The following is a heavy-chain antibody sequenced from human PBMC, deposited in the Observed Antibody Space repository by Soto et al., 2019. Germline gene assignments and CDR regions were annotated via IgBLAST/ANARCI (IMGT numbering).Heavy chain of an antibody. Sequence: PSETLSLTCAVYGGSFSGYYWSWIRQPPGKGLEWIGEINHSGSTNYNPSLKSRVTMSVDTSKNQFSLKLSSVTAADTAVYYCARVGGDIVVVVAATDDYYYYMDVWGKGTTVTVSS. CDR2: INHSGST. V-gene: IGHV4-34*01. J-gene: IGHJ6*03. D-gene: IGHD2-15*01. CDR1: GGSFSGYY. CDR3: ARVGGDIVVVVAATDDYYYYMDV.